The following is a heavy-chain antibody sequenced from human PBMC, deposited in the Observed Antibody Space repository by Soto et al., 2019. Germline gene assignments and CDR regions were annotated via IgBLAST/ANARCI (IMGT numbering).Heavy chain of an antibody. CDR1: GFTFSGYA. Sequence: GGSLRLSCASSGFTFSGYAMHLVRQPPGKGLEWVAVTSYDGNNKYYADSVKGRFTISRDNSKNTLYLQMNSLRAEDMAVYYCAKVVVPAAMVNYYYGMDVWGQGTTVTVSS. CDR3: AKVVVPAAMVNYYYGMDV. D-gene: IGHD2-2*01. V-gene: IGHV3-30*04. J-gene: IGHJ6*02. CDR2: TSYDGNNK.